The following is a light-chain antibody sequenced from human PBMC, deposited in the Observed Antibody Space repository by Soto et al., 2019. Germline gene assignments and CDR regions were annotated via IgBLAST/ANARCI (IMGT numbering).Light chain of an antibody. V-gene: IGKV1-9*01. CDR3: LHINSYPYT. CDR1: QGITTY. CDR2: AAS. J-gene: IGKJ2*01. Sequence: IQLTQSPSSLPASVGDRVTITCRASQGITTYLAWYQQKPGKAPKLLIYAASALQSGVPSRFSGSGSETDFTLTISSLEPEDFATYYCLHINSYPYTFGQGTKLEIK.